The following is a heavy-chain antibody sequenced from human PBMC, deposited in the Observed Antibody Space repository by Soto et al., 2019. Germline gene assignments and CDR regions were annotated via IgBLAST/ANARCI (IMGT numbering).Heavy chain of an antibody. Sequence: PSETLSLTCAVYGGSFSGYYWSWIRQPPGKGLEWIGEINHSGSTNYNPSLKSRVTISVDTSKNQFSLKLSSVTAADTAVYYCARTMVRGVITIDYWGQGTLVTVSS. J-gene: IGHJ4*02. CDR2: INHSGST. CDR3: ARTMVRGVITIDY. D-gene: IGHD3-10*01. V-gene: IGHV4-34*01. CDR1: GGSFSGYY.